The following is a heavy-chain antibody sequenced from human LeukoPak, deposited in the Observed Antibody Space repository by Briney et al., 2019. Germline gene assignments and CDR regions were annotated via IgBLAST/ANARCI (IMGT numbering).Heavy chain of an antibody. CDR1: GGSFSGYY. V-gene: IGHV4-34*01. J-gene: IGHJ5*02. CDR3: ARVPSGSYYDPWRQNWFDP. Sequence: SETLSLTCAVYGGSFSGYYWSWIRQPPGKGLEWIGEINHSGSTNYNPSLKSRVTISVDTSKNQFSLKLSSVTAADTAVYYCARVPSGSYYDPWRQNWFDPWGQGTLVTVSS. CDR2: INHSGST. D-gene: IGHD1-26*01.